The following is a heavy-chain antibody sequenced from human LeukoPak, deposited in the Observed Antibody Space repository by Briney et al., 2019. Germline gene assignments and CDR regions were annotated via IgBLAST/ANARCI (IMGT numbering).Heavy chain of an antibody. D-gene: IGHD3-22*01. CDR3: ARDMEEVITTFVYYFDY. V-gene: IGHV1-18*01. CDR1: GYTFTSYG. Sequence: RGASVKVPCKASGYTFTSYGINWVRQAPGQGLEWMGWISAYNGNTNYAQKLQGRVTMTTDTSTSTAYMELRSLRSDDTAVYYCARDMEEVITTFVYYFDYWGQGTLVTVSS. CDR2: ISAYNGNT. J-gene: IGHJ4*02.